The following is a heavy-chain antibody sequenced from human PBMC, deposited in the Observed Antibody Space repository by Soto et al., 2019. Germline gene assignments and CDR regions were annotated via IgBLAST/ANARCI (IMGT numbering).Heavy chain of an antibody. CDR1: GFNFNSCT. CDR2: ISSSGYI. CDR3: ARDCSGGSCYPGMDV. J-gene: IGHJ6*02. Sequence: GGSLRLSCAASGFNFNSCTINWVRQAPGKRLEWLSSISSSGYIFSTDSVRGRFTISRDNAKNSVYLQINSLRAEDTAVYFCARDCSGGSCYPGMDVWGQGTTVTDSS. V-gene: IGHV3-21*01. D-gene: IGHD2-15*01.